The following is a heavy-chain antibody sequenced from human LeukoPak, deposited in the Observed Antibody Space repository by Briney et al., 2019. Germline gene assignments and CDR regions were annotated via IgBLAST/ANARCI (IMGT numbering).Heavy chain of an antibody. J-gene: IGHJ6*02. Sequence: ASVKVSCKASGGTFSSYAISWVRQAPGQGLEWMGGIIPIFGTANYAQKFQGRVTTTADESTSTAYMELSSLRSEDTAVYYCARTYCGGDCYSPASASYYYYGMDVWGQGTTVTVSS. CDR2: IIPIFGTA. V-gene: IGHV1-69*13. CDR1: GGTFSSYA. CDR3: ARTYCGGDCYSPASASYYYYGMDV. D-gene: IGHD2-21*02.